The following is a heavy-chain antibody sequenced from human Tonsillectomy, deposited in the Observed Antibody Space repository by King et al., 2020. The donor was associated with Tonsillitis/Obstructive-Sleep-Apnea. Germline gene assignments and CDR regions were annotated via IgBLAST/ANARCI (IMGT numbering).Heavy chain of an antibody. J-gene: IGHJ5*02. D-gene: IGHD4-17*01. CDR1: GGTINRYY. CDR2: IYHSGGT. Sequence: QLQESGPGLVKPSETLSLTCTVSGGTINRYYWSWIRQPPGKGLEWIGNIYHSGGTNYNPSLKSRVIISVDTSNSQFSLKLNSVTAADTAVYYCARDYGEYGGFDPWGQGTLVTVSS. V-gene: IGHV4-59*01. CDR3: ARDYGEYGGFDP.